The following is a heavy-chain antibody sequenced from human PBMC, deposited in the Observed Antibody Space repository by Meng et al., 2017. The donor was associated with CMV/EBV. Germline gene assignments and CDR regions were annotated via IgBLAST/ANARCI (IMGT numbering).Heavy chain of an antibody. J-gene: IGHJ6*02. CDR2: INPNSGGT. Sequence: ASVKVSCKASGYTFTGYYMHWVRQAPGQGLEWMGWINPNSGGTNYAQKFQGRVTMTRDTSISTVYMELSRLRSDDTAVYYCARDERVTIFGVVNARGGYGMDVWGQGTTVTVSS. CDR3: ARDERVTIFGVVNARGGYGMDV. V-gene: IGHV1-2*02. CDR1: GYTFTGYY. D-gene: IGHD3-3*01.